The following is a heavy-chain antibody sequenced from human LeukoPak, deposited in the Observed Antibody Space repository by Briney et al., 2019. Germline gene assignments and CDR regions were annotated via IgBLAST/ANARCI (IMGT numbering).Heavy chain of an antibody. J-gene: IGHJ5*02. CDR3: ARAPYSGSYENNWFDP. CDR1: GFTFRLYW. V-gene: IGHV3-74*01. Sequence: GGSLTLACAASGFTFRLYWTHCVRQAPRKGLVWVSRINSDGSDTNYADFVKGRFTISRDNAKNTLYLQMNSVRAEDTAVYYCARAPYSGSYENNWFDPWGPGTLVTVSS. CDR2: INSDGSDT. D-gene: IGHD1-26*01.